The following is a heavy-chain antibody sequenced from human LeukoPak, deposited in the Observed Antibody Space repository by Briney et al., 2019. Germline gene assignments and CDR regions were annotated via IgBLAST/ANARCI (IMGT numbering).Heavy chain of an antibody. Sequence: ASVKVSCKASGYTFTGYYMHWVRQAPGQGLEWMGWINPNSGGTNYAQKFQGRVTMTRDTSISTAYMELSRLRSDDTAVYYCARAHDISSSCWLVQSEVPIDYWGQGTLVTVSS. V-gene: IGHV1-2*02. D-gene: IGHD6-19*01. J-gene: IGHJ4*02. CDR3: ARAHDISSSCWLVQSEVPIDY. CDR1: GYTFTGYY. CDR2: INPNSGGT.